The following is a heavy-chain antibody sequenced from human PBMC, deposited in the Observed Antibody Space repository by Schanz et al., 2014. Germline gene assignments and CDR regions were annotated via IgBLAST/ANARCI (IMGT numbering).Heavy chain of an antibody. CDR2: INTGSGDT. Sequence: QVHLVQSGAEVKRPGASVKVSCKASEYSFTSYSMHWVRQAPGQRLEWMGWINTGSGDTKYSQNFQGRVTITRDTSASTAYMELSSLRSEDTAVYSCARGIGGYGANNVFDYWGQGTLVTVSS. CDR3: ARGIGGYGANNVFDY. J-gene: IGHJ4*02. CDR1: EYSFTSYS. V-gene: IGHV1-3*04. D-gene: IGHD5-12*01.